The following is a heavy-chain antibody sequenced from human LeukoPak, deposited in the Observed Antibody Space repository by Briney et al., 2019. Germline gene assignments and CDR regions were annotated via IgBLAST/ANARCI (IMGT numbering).Heavy chain of an antibody. CDR3: AKNEGWELHQYNLDV. CDR2: LSGSGDGT. V-gene: IGHV3-23*01. J-gene: IGHJ6*03. D-gene: IGHD1-26*01. Sequence: PGGSLRLSCAASGFPFSDFAMSWVRQAPGKGLQWVSTLSGSGDGTYFADALKGRFTISRDNSKNTLYLQMNSLRADVTAVYYCAKNEGWELHQYNLDVWGTGTAVTVSS. CDR1: GFPFSDFA.